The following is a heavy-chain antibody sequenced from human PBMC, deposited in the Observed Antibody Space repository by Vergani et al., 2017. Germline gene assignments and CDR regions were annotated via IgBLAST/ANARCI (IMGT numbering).Heavy chain of an antibody. D-gene: IGHD3-9*01. Sequence: QITLKESGPTLVKPTQTLTLTCTFSGFSLTTGGEGVGWIRQPPGRALEWLAFVYWDDERYSLSLKSRVTITKDTSKNEVILTMATMDPVDTATYYCVHRLGYFDWDGAFDVWGPGTMVTVSS. CDR1: GFSLTTGGEG. J-gene: IGHJ3*01. CDR2: VYWDDE. V-gene: IGHV2-5*02. CDR3: VHRLGYFDWDGAFDV.